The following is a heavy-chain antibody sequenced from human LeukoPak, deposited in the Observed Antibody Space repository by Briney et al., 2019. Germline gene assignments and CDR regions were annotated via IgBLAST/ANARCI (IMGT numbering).Heavy chain of an antibody. CDR2: IYYSGST. D-gene: IGHD5-12*01. CDR3: ARGGGYDAYDY. Sequence: SETLSLTCTVSGGSVSSGSYYWSWIRQPPGKGLEWIGYIYYSGSTNYNPSLKSRVTISVDTSKNQFSLKLSSVTAADTAVYYCARGGGYDAYDYWGQGTLVTASS. J-gene: IGHJ4*02. V-gene: IGHV4-61*01. CDR1: GGSVSSGSYY.